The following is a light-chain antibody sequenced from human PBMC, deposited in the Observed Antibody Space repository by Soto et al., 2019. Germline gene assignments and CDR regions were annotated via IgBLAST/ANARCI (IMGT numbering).Light chain of an antibody. Sequence: DIQLTQSPSSMSASVGDRVTITCRASQSISSYLNWYQQKPGKAPKLLIYAASSLQSGVPSRFSGSVSGTDFTLTISSLQPEDFATYYCHQSYSTPYTFGQATKLEIK. CDR3: HQSYSTPYT. CDR2: AAS. V-gene: IGKV1-39*01. J-gene: IGKJ2*01. CDR1: QSISSY.